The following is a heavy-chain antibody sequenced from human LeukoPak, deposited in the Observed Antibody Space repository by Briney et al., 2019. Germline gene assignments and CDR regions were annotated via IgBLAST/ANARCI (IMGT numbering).Heavy chain of an antibody. Sequence: GGSLRLSCAASGFTFSSYAMHWVRQAPGKGLEWVAMISYAGNDKYFADSVKGRFTISRDNSNNTLYLQMNSLRPEDTGVYYCARDGILPRFDYWGQGTLLTVSS. CDR2: ISYAGNDK. D-gene: IGHD2-15*01. J-gene: IGHJ4*02. CDR3: ARDGILPRFDY. CDR1: GFTFSSYA. V-gene: IGHV3-30*14.